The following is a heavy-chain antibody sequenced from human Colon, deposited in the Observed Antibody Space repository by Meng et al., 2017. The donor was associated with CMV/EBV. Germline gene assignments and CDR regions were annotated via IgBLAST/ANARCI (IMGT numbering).Heavy chain of an antibody. CDR2: IDPDSGDR. V-gene: IGHV1-2*02. J-gene: IGHJ4*02. D-gene: IGHD3-10*01. CDR3: ARGGPLDGSGSPPPFGY. CDR1: GYTFSESY. Sequence: GPLVQSGVELKKHGASVEVSCKAPGYTFSESYLHLVGQAPGQGLEWMAWIDPDSGDRNYAQKFQGRVTTTRDTSINTAYMELRRLRSDDTAVYFCARGGPLDGSGSPPPFGYWGQGTLVTVSS.